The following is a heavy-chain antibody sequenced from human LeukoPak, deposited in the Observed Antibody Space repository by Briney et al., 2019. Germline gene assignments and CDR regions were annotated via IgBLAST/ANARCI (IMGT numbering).Heavy chain of an antibody. J-gene: IGHJ4*02. CDR1: GFSFHGYA. CDR3: VKDYYYGSGSYCDS. CDR2: ISGDTTST. D-gene: IGHD3-10*01. Sequence: GGSLRLSCVASGFSFHGYAMHWVRQAPGKGLEWVSLISGDTTSTYYADSVKGRFTISRDNSKNSLYLQMNNLRTEDTALYYCVKDYYYGSGSYCDSWGQGTLVTVSS. V-gene: IGHV3-43*02.